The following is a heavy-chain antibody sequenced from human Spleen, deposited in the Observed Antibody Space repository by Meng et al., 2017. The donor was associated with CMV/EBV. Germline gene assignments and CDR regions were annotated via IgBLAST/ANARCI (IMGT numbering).Heavy chain of an antibody. J-gene: IGHJ6*02. CDR2: IYYSGST. CDR1: GGSISSYY. D-gene: IGHD3-3*01. CDR3: AGSVPYYDFWSGSGYYGMDV. V-gene: IGHV4-59*01. Sequence: SETLSLTCTGSGGSISSYYWSWIRQPPGKGLEWIGYIYYSGSTNYNPSLKSRVTISVDTSKNQFSLKLSSVTAADTAVYYCAGSVPYYDFWSGSGYYGMDVWGQGTTVTVSS.